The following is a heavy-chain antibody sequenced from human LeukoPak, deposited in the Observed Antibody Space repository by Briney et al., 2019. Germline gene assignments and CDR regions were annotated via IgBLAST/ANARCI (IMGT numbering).Heavy chain of an antibody. J-gene: IGHJ4*02. D-gene: IGHD4-17*01. CDR1: GGTFSSYT. CDR3: ASTDGDYPAY. Sequence: SSVRVSCKASGGTFSSYTISWVRQAPGQGLEWMGRIIPILGIANYAQKFQGRVTITADKSTSTAYMELSSLRSEDTAVYYCASTDGDYPAYWGQGTLVTVYS. V-gene: IGHV1-69*02. CDR2: IIPILGIA.